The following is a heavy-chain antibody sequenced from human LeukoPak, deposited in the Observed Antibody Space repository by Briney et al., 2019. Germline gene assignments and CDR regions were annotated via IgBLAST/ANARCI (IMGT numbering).Heavy chain of an antibody. V-gene: IGHV1-2*02. CDR2: INPNSGGT. CDR3: ARGNALPHILRFLEWSFDY. Sequence: GASVKVSCKASGYTFTNYGISWVRQAPGQGLEWMGWINPNSGGTNYAQKFQGRVTMTRDTSISTAYMELSRLRSDDTAVYYCARGNALPHILRFLEWSFDYWGQGTLVTVSS. CDR1: GYTFTNYG. D-gene: IGHD3-3*01. J-gene: IGHJ4*02.